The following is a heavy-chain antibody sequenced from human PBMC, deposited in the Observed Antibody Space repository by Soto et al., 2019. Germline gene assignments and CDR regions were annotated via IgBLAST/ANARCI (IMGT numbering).Heavy chain of an antibody. CDR1: GVSISSYY. V-gene: IGHV4-59*01. J-gene: IGHJ4*02. CDR3: ARARGGYYDY. CDR2: IYYSGST. Sequence: SETLSLTCTVSGVSISSYYWSWIRQPPGKGLEWIGYIYYSGSTNYNPSLKSRVTISLDTSKNQFSLKLSSVTAADTAVYYCARARGGYYDYWGQGTLVTVS. D-gene: IGHD3-22*01.